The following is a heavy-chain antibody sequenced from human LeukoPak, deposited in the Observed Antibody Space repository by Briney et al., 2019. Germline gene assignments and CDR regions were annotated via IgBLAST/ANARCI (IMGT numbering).Heavy chain of an antibody. CDR3: ARVGYCSGGSCFDY. J-gene: IGHJ4*02. CDR1: GGSISSYY. CDR2: IYTSGST. D-gene: IGHD2-15*01. V-gene: IGHV4-4*07. Sequence: PSETLSLTCTVSGGSISSYYWSWIRQPAGKGLEWIWRIYTSGSTNYNPSLKSRGTMSVDTSKNQFSLKLSSVTAADTAVYYCARVGYCSGGSCFDYWGQGTLVTVSS.